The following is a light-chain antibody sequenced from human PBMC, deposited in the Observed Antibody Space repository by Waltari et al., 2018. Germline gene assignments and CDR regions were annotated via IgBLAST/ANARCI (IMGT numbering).Light chain of an antibody. CDR2: DAS. V-gene: IGKV3-11*01. CDR1: QSGRSY. CDR3: QQRSNWLT. J-gene: IGKJ4*01. Sequence: PPCRASQSGRSYLAWYQQKPGQAPRLLIYDASNRATGVPARFSGSGSGTDFTLIISSLEPEDFAVYYCQQRSNWLTFGGGTKVEI.